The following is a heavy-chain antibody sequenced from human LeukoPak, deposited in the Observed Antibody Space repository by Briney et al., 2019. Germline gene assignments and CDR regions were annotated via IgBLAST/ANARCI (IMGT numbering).Heavy chain of an antibody. CDR1: GFTFSSYA. CDR2: ISGSGGST. Sequence: GGSLRLSCAASGFTFSSYAMSWVRQAPGKGLEWASAISGSGGSTYYADSVKGRFTISRDNSKNTLYLQMNSLRAEDTAVYYCAKCLEFDWLPIDHWGQGTLVTVSS. D-gene: IGHD3-9*01. V-gene: IGHV3-23*01. J-gene: IGHJ4*02. CDR3: AKCLEFDWLPIDH.